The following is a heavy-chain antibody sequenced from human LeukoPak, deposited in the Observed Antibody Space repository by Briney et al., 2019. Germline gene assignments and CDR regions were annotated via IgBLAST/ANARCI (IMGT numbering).Heavy chain of an antibody. D-gene: IGHD2-21*02. CDR3: ARVGPTYCGGDCYGNYFDY. Sequence: PGGSLRLSCAASGFTFSSYSMNWVRQAPGKGLEWVSSISSSSSYIYYADSVKGRFTISRDNAKNSLYLQMNSLGAEDTAVYYCARVGPTYCGGDCYGNYFDYWGQGTLVTVSS. CDR2: ISSSSSYI. J-gene: IGHJ4*02. V-gene: IGHV3-21*01. CDR1: GFTFSSYS.